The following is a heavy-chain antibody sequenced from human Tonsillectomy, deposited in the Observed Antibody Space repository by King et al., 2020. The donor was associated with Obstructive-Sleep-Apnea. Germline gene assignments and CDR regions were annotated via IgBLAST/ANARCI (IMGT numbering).Heavy chain of an antibody. Sequence: VQLVESGGGLVQPGESLRLSCAASGFTFSSYAMSWVRQAPGKGLEWVTVISGSGGSTYYADSVKGRFTISRDNSKNTLYVQMNSLRAEDTARYYCAKDFAVGILENPAFDYWGQGTLVTVSP. D-gene: IGHD5-18*01. J-gene: IGHJ4*02. V-gene: IGHV3-23*04. CDR1: GFTFSSYA. CDR2: ISGSGGST. CDR3: AKDFAVGILENPAFDY.